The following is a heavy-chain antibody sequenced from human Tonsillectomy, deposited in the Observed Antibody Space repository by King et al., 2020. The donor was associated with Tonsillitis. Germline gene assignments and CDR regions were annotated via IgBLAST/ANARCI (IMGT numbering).Heavy chain of an antibody. CDR1: GFTFSNYA. CDR3: AKGDTGMVTPDY. Sequence: VQLVESGGGLVQPGGSLRLSCAASGFTFSNYAMSWVRQAPGKGLEWVSAISGSGGTTYYADSVKGRFTISRDNSKYTFYVQMNSLRAEDTAVYYCAKGDTGMVTPDYWGQGTLVTVSS. V-gene: IGHV3-23*04. CDR2: ISGSGGTT. J-gene: IGHJ4*02. D-gene: IGHD5-18*01.